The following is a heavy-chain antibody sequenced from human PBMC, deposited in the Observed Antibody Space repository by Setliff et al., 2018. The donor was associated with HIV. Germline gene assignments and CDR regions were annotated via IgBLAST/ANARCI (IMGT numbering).Heavy chain of an antibody. J-gene: IGHJ4*02. D-gene: IGHD3-10*01. CDR2: IYHSGGT. CDR1: GYFINIGHY. CDR3: ASRRGIEFYFDI. V-gene: IGHV4-38-2*01. Sequence: SETLSLTCRVSGYFINIGHYCGWLRQSPGKGLEWIGTIYHSGGTYYNPSLKSRVTISVDTSNNQFSLRMNSVTAADTAVYYCASRRGIEFYFDIWGQGTPVTVSS.